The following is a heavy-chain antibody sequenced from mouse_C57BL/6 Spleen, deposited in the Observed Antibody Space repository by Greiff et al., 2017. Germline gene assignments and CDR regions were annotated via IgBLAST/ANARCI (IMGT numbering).Heavy chain of an antibody. CDR3: TGYSNYGGYFDV. V-gene: IGHV1-15*01. CDR1: GYTFTDYE. J-gene: IGHJ1*03. Sequence: QVQLQQSGAELVRPGASVTLSCTASGYTFTDYEMHWVKQTPVHGLEWIGAIDPETGGTAYNQKFKGKAILTAAKSSSTAYMELRSLTSEDSAVXYCTGYSNYGGYFDVWGTGTTVTVSS. CDR2: IDPETGGT. D-gene: IGHD2-5*01.